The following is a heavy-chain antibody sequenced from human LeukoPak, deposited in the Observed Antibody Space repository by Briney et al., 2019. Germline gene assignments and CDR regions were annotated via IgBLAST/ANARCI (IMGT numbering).Heavy chain of an antibody. J-gene: IGHJ1*01. CDR2: IYHSGST. D-gene: IGHD6-6*01. CDR3: ARGGAARLHFQN. CDR1: GGSISTYY. Sequence: SETLFLTCTVSGGSISTYYWNWIRQPPGKGLEWIGYIYHSGSTNYNPSLQSRVTISVDTSKNQFSLNLNSVTAADTAVYYCARGGAARLHFQNWGQGTLVTVSS. V-gene: IGHV4-59*01.